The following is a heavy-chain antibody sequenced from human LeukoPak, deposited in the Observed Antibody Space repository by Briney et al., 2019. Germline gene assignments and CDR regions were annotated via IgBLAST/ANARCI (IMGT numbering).Heavy chain of an antibody. CDR1: GGSISSYY. CDR2: IYGTGTI. D-gene: IGHD3-10*01. CDR3: TRDSGTTGEVKFDP. J-gene: IGHJ5*02. V-gene: IGHV4-4*07. Sequence: SETLSLTCTVSGGSISSYYWSWIRQPAGKGLEGIGRIYGTGTITYNPSLQSRVTMSVDTSKNEFSLKMRSVTAADTAVYYCTRDSGTTGEVKFDPWGQGTLVAVSS.